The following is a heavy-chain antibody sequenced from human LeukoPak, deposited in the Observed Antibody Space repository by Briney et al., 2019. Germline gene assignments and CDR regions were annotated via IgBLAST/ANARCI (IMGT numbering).Heavy chain of an antibody. V-gene: IGHV3-43*01. J-gene: IGHJ6*04. Sequence: GGSLRLSCAASGFTFDLHTMRWVRQPPGKGLEWVSLIRWDGNSTSYADSVKGRFTISRDNAKNSLYLQMNSLRAEDTAVYYCAELGITMIGGVWGKGTTVTISS. CDR1: GFTFDLHT. CDR2: IRWDGNST. CDR3: AELGITMIGGV. D-gene: IGHD3-10*02.